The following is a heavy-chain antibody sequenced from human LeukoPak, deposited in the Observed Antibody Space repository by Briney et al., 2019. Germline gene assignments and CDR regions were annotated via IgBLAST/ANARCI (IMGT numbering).Heavy chain of an antibody. V-gene: IGHV3-30*04. D-gene: IGHD4-17*01. CDR1: GFTFSSYA. J-gene: IGHJ6*02. Sequence: GGSLRLSCAASGFTFSSYAMHWVRQAPGKGLEWVAVISYDGSNKYYADSVKGRFTISRDNSKNTLYLQMNSLRAEDTAVYYCARGIYPTVTNPIYYYYGMDVWGQGTTVTVSS. CDR2: ISYDGSNK. CDR3: ARGIYPTVTNPIYYYYGMDV.